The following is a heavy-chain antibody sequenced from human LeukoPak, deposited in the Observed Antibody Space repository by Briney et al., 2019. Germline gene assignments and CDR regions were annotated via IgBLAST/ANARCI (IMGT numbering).Heavy chain of an antibody. V-gene: IGHV4-38-2*02. CDR2: IYHSGST. D-gene: IGHD3-16*02. CDR3: ARDPGPDDYVWGSYRYPVSGNY. CDR1: GYSISSGYY. J-gene: IGHJ4*02. Sequence: SETLSLTCTVSGYSISSGYYWGWIRQPPGKGLEWIGSIYHSGSTYYNPSLKSRVTISVDTSKNQFSLKLSSVTAADTAVYYCARDPGPDDYVWGSYRYPVSGNYWGQGTLVTVSS.